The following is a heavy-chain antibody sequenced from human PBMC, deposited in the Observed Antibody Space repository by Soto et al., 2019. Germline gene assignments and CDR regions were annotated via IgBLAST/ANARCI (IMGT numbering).Heavy chain of an antibody. J-gene: IGHJ4*02. CDR3: ARSRDSSSWNYFDY. CDR1: GGSISSYY. Sequence: SETLSLSCTVSGGSISSYYWSWIRQPPGKGLEWIGYIYYSGSTNYNPSLKSRVTISVDTSKNQFSLKLSSVTAADTAVYYCARSRDSSSWNYFDYWGQGTLVTVS. CDR2: IYYSGST. V-gene: IGHV4-59*01. D-gene: IGHD6-13*01.